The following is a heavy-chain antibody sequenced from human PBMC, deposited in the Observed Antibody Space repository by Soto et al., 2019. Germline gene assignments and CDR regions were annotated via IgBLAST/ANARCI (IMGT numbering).Heavy chain of an antibody. V-gene: IGHV3-23*01. D-gene: IGHD3-22*01. J-gene: IGHJ3*02. CDR3: AKDTVKMIVVVLGCAFDI. Sequence: EVQLLESGGGLVQPGGSLRLSCAASGFTFSSYAMSWVRQAPGKGLEWVSAISGSGGSTYYADSVKGRFTISRDNSKNTLYLQMNSLRAEYKAVYYCAKDTVKMIVVVLGCAFDIWGQGTMVTVSS. CDR1: GFTFSSYA. CDR2: ISGSGGST.